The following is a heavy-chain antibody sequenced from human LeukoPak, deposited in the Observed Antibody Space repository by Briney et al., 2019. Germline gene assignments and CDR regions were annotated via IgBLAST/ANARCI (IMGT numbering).Heavy chain of an antibody. CDR2: IIPIFGTA. J-gene: IGHJ5*02. CDR3: ARGLSVQLWLAH. CDR1: GYTFTGYY. Sequence: GASVKVSCKASGYTFTGYYMHWVRQAPGQGLEWMGGIIPIFGTANYAQKFQGRVTITTDESTSTAYMELSSLRPEDTAVYYCARGLSVQLWLAHWGQGTLVTVSS. D-gene: IGHD5-18*01. V-gene: IGHV1-69*05.